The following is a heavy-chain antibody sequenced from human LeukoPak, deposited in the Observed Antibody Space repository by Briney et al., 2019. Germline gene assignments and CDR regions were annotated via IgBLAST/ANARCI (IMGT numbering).Heavy chain of an antibody. CDR1: GFTFSSYA. Sequence: GGSLRFSCAASGFTFSSYAMRWVRQAPGKGLEYVSAISSNGGSTYYANSVKGRFTISRDNSKNTLYLQMGSLRAEDMAVYYCARLAVAGADYWGQGTLVTVSS. V-gene: IGHV3-64*01. D-gene: IGHD6-19*01. J-gene: IGHJ4*02. CDR2: ISSNGGST. CDR3: ARLAVAGADY.